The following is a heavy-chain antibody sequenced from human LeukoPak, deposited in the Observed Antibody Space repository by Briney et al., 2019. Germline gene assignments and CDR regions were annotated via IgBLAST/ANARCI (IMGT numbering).Heavy chain of an antibody. CDR3: ARGRVYYDSSGYYFDAFDI. J-gene: IGHJ3*02. Sequence: SETLSLTCTVSGGSISTYYWNRIRQPPGKGLEWIGYIYYSGSTNYNPSLKSRVTISVDTSKNQFSLKLSSVTAADTAVYYCARGRVYYDSSGYYFDAFDIWGQGTMVTVSS. V-gene: IGHV4-59*01. CDR2: IYYSGST. CDR1: GGSISTYY. D-gene: IGHD3-22*01.